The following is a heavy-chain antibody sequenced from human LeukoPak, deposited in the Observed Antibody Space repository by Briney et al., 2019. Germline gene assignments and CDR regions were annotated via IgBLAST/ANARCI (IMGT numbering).Heavy chain of an antibody. CDR2: FDAEDGET. CDR1: GYTLNELS. Sequence: ASVKVSCKVSGYTLNELSMQRVRQDPRKGLEWVGGFDAEDGETIYAQKFQGRVTMTEDTSTDTAYMELSSLRSDDTAVYYCATSKDSSGYSNRGDAFDIWGQGTTVTVSS. CDR3: ATSKDSSGYSNRGDAFDI. V-gene: IGHV1-24*01. J-gene: IGHJ3*02. D-gene: IGHD3-22*01.